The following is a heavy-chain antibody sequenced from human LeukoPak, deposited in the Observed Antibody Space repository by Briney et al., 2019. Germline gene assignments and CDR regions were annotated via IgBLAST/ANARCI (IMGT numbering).Heavy chain of an antibody. CDR3: ARDSGTTGEVKFDP. J-gene: IGHJ5*02. CDR2: ISGSGTI. CDR1: GGSIHSY. D-gene: IGHD3-10*01. V-gene: IGHV4-4*07. Sequence: SETLSLTCTVYGGSIHSYWSWIRQPAGKGLEWIGRISGSGTITYNSALQSRLTISIDASKNQFSLKLMSVTAADTAVYYCARDSGTTGEVKFDPWGQGTLVTVSS.